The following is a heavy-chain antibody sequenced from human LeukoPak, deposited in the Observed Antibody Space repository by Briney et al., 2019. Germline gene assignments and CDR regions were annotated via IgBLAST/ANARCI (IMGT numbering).Heavy chain of an antibody. D-gene: IGHD3-10*01. J-gene: IGHJ4*02. Sequence: GGSLRLSCAASGFTFGNYWMSWVRQAPGKGLEWVANIKQDGSEKYYVDSVKGRFTISRDNAKNSLYLQMNSLRAEDTAVYYCARDNGYYGSGFDYWGQGTLVPVSS. CDR3: ARDNGYYGSGFDY. V-gene: IGHV3-7*01. CDR1: GFTFGNYW. CDR2: IKQDGSEK.